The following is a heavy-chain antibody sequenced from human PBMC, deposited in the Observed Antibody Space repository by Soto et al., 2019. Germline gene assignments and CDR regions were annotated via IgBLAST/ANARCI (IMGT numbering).Heavy chain of an antibody. CDR1: GFIFSNYV. V-gene: IGHV3-23*04. CDR3: AKRPRALLTFDY. CDR2: ISDSGGTS. J-gene: IGHJ4*02. Sequence: EVQLVDSGGGLVQPGGSLRLSCAASGFIFSNYVMSWVRQAPGKGLEWVSSISDSGGTSYYADSVKGRFTISRDNSKNTLNLQMNSLRAEDTAIYYCAKRPRALLTFDYWGRGTLVTVSS. D-gene: IGHD1-26*01.